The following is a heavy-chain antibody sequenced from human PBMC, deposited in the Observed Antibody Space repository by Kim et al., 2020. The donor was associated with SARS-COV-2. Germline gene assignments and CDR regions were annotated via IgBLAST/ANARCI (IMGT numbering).Heavy chain of an antibody. V-gene: IGHV3-30*03. D-gene: IGHD3-10*01. CDR3: ARAVLRGVNYYYYGMDV. CDR2: ISYDGSNK. Sequence: VGTLRLSFVASEFTFSTYGMYWVRQAPGKGLELVAIISYDGSNKYYADSVKGRFTISSDHSENTLYLQMNSLRAEDTAVYSCARAVLRGVNYYYYGMDVWGQGTTVTVSS. J-gene: IGHJ6*02. CDR1: EFTFSTYG.